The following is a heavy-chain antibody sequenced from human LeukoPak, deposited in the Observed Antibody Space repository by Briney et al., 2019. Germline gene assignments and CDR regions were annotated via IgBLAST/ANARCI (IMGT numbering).Heavy chain of an antibody. V-gene: IGHV1-8*03. J-gene: IGHJ6*03. D-gene: IGHD2-2*01. CDR1: GYTFTSYD. CDR2: MNPNSGNT. CDR3: ARGRMRGIVVVPIYYYYYYMDV. Sequence: GASVKVSCKASGYTFTSYDINWVRQATGQGLEWMGWMNPNSGNTGYAQKFQGRVTITRNTSISTAYMELSSLRSEDTAVYYCARGRMRGIVVVPIYYYYYYMDVWGKGTTVTVSS.